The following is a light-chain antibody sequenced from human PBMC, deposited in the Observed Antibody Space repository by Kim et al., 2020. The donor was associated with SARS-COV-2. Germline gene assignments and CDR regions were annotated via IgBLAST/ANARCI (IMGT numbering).Light chain of an antibody. J-gene: IGKJ4*01. CDR3: QQRRGT. Sequence: ATLALSPRKRATPSCRASQSVTSYLAWYQQKPGQAPRLLIYDASNRATGIPARFSGSGSGTDFTLTISSLEPEDFAVYYCQQRRGTFGGGTKLEI. CDR2: DAS. V-gene: IGKV3-11*01. CDR1: QSVTSY.